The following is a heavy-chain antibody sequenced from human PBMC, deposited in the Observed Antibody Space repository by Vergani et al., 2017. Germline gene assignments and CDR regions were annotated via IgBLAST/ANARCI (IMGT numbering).Heavy chain of an antibody. V-gene: IGHV4-61*02. D-gene: IGHD2-15*01. CDR1: GASINNDSYY. CDR3: ARGSCLGGSCYKPLFDY. CDR2: IHTSGST. Sequence: QVQLQESGPGLVKPSQTLSLTCTVSGASINNDSYYWHWIRQPAGKGLEWIGRIHTSGSTNYNPSLKSRVTMSEDTSKNQFSLNLTSVTAADTAVYFCARGSCLGGSCYKPLFDYWGQGILVTVSS. J-gene: IGHJ4*02.